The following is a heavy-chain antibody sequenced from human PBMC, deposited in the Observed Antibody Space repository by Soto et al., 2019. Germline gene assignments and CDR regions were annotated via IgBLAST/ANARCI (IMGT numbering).Heavy chain of an antibody. CDR3: ATGSFTSTGGRIGYHYNAMDV. CDR2: IIPIFGPA. V-gene: IGHV1-69*13. Sequence: SVKVSCKFSGGTFSSHSINWVRQAPEQGLEWMGGIIPIFGPANFAKKFQGRVTITADESTTTAYMELSSLTSEDTAVYYCATGSFTSTGGRIGYHYNAMDVWGQGATVTVSS. CDR1: GGTFSSHS. J-gene: IGHJ6*02. D-gene: IGHD1-1*01.